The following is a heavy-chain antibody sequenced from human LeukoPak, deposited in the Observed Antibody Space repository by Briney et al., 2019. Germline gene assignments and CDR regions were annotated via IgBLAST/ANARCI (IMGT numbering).Heavy chain of an antibody. CDR3: ARGFGGATTSFDY. CDR1: GGSISSSSYY. V-gene: IGHV4-39*07. Sequence: SETLSLTCTVSGGSISSSSYYWGWIRQPPGKGLEWIGSIYYSGSTYYNPSLKSRVTISVDTSKNQFSLKLSSVTAADTAVYYCARGFGGATTSFDYWGQGTLVTVSS. J-gene: IGHJ4*02. CDR2: IYYSGST. D-gene: IGHD1-26*01.